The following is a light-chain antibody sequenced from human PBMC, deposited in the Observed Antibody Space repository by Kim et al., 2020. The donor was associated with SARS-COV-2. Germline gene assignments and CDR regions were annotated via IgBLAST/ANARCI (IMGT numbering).Light chain of an antibody. CDR3: HQYNSYSAAP. V-gene: IGKV1-5*03. CDR2: KAS. J-gene: IGKJ1*01. Sequence: DIQMTQSPSTLSASVGDRVTITCRASQSISSWLAWYQQKAGKAPKLLIYKASILESGVPSRFSGSGSGTEFTLTISSLQPDDFATYYCHQYNSYSAAPFGPGTKVDIK. CDR1: QSISSW.